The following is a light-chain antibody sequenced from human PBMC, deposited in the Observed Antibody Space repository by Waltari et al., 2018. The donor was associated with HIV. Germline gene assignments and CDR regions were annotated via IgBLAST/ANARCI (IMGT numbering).Light chain of an antibody. CDR2: DVS. CDR1: SSDVGGYDF. V-gene: IGLV2-23*02. Sequence: QSALTQPASVSGSPGQSVTISCTGTSSDVGGYDFVSWFQQYPDNAPKLLIYDVSKRPSGVSNRFSGSKSGNTASLTVSALQAEDEGDYYCCSYAGSSTVVFGGGTKVTVL. J-gene: IGLJ2*01. CDR3: CSYAGSSTVV.